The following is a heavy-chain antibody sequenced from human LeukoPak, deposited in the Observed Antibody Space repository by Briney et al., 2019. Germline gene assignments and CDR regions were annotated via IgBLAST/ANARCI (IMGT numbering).Heavy chain of an antibody. CDR1: GFTFSSYA. V-gene: IGHV3-23*01. Sequence: GGSLRLSCAASGFTFSSYAMSWVRQAPGKGLEWVSAISGSGGSTYYADSVKGRFTISRDNSKNTLYLQMKSLRAEDTAVYYCAKAPFGSGGYYRWGFAPWGKGTLVTVSS. CDR3: AKAPFGSGGYYRWGFAP. D-gene: IGHD3-10*01. CDR2: ISGSGGST. J-gene: IGHJ5*02.